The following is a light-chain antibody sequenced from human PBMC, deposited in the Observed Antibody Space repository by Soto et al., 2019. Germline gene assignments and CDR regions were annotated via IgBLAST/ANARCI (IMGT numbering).Light chain of an antibody. CDR1: SSDVGAYNY. J-gene: IGLJ1*01. CDR3: SSYAGSSNV. V-gene: IGLV2-14*01. CDR2: EVT. Sequence: QSALTQPASVSGSPGQSITISCAGTSSDVGAYNYVSWFQQHPDKAPKLLIYEVTNRPSGVSNRFSGSKSGNTASLTISGLQAEDEADYYCSSYAGSSNVFGTGTKLTVL.